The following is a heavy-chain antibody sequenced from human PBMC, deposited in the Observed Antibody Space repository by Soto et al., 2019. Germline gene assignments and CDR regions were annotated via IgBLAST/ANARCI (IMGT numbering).Heavy chain of an antibody. CDR2: ISSSSSYI. V-gene: IGHV3-21*01. CDR1: GFTFSSYS. CDR3: ASEPSLYWYCDL. Sequence: EVQLVESGGGLVKPGGSLRLSCAASGFTFSSYSMNWVRQAPGKGLEWVSSISSSSSYIYYADSVNGRFTISRDNAKNSLYLQMNSLRAEDTAVYYCASEPSLYWYCDLWGRGTLVTVAS. J-gene: IGHJ2*01.